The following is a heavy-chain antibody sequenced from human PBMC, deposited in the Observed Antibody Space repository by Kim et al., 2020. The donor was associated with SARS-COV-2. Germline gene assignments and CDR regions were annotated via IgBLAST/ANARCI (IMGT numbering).Heavy chain of an antibody. CDR1: GDSVSSNTAA. Sequence: SQTLSLTCAISGDSVSSNTAAWHWIRQSPSRGLEWLGRTYYRSKWYNDYALSVKSRIIISPDTSKNQFSLQLSSVTPEDTAVYYCARDLFHMNSNRNGGCLLDYWGRGTLVTVSS. D-gene: IGHD1-1*01. V-gene: IGHV6-1*01. J-gene: IGHJ4*02. CDR3: ARDLFHMNSNRNGGCLLDY. CDR2: TYYRSKWYN.